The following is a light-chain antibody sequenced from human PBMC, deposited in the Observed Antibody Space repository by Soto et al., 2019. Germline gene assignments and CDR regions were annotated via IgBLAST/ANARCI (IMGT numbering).Light chain of an antibody. CDR1: SSNIVAIYD. CDR2: GNT. V-gene: IGLV1-40*01. CDR3: QSYDSSLSGWV. Sequence: QSVLTQPPSVSGAPGQRVTISCTGSSSNIVAIYDVHWYQQLPGTAPKLLIYGNTNRPSGVPDRFSGSKSGPSDSLAITGLQAEDEADYYCQSYDSSLSGWVFGGGTKLTVL. J-gene: IGLJ3*02.